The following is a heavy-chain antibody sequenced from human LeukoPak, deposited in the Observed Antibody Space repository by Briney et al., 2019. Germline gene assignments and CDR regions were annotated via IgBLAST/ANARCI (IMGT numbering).Heavy chain of an antibody. Sequence: SETLSLTCTVSGGSISSYYWSWIRQPPGKGLEWIGYIYYSGSTNSNPSLKSRVTISVDTSKNQFSLKLSSVTAADTAVYYCARSTIFGVAPYYFDYWGQGTLVTVSS. V-gene: IGHV4-59*08. D-gene: IGHD3-3*01. CDR2: IYYSGST. J-gene: IGHJ4*02. CDR3: ARSTIFGVAPYYFDY. CDR1: GGSISSYY.